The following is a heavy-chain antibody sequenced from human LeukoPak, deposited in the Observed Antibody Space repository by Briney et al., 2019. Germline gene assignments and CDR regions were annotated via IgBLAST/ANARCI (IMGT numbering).Heavy chain of an antibody. J-gene: IGHJ4*02. CDR2: IYYIGIT. CDR1: GGSISSSSYY. Sequence: SXXLSLTCTVSGGSISSSSYYWGWIRQPPGKGVEWIGSIYYIGITYYHPSLKSPVPISVDTSKNQFSLKLSSVTAADTAAYYCARQSYYDFWSGGMYYFDYWGQGTLVTVSS. CDR3: ARQSYYDFWSGGMYYFDY. D-gene: IGHD3-3*01. V-gene: IGHV4-39*01.